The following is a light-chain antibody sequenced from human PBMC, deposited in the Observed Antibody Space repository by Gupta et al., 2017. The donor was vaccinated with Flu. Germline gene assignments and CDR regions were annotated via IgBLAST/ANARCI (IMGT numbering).Light chain of an antibody. Sequence: QSVLTQPPSVSGAPGQRVTISCTGCSSSIGAGYDVHWYQHLPGTAPKVVIYGSTDRPSGVPDRFSGSKSGTSASLVITGLQVDDEGDYYCQSYDSRLSAWVFGGGTKLSVL. CDR3: QSYDSRLSAWV. CDR1: SSSIGAGYD. J-gene: IGLJ3*02. V-gene: IGLV1-40*01. CDR2: GST.